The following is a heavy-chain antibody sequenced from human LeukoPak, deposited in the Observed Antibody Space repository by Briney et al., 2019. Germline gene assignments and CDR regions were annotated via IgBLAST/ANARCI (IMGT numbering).Heavy chain of an antibody. V-gene: IGHV3-11*04. CDR1: GFTFSDYY. CDR3: AKEGYSSSWYNFAGYFDL. D-gene: IGHD6-13*01. Sequence: GGSLRLSCAASGFTFSDYYMSWIRQAPGKGLEWVSYISSSGSTIYYADSVKGRFTISRDNAKNSLYLQMNSLRAEDTAVYYCAKEGYSSSWYNFAGYFDLWGRGTLVTVSS. CDR2: ISSSGSTI. J-gene: IGHJ2*01.